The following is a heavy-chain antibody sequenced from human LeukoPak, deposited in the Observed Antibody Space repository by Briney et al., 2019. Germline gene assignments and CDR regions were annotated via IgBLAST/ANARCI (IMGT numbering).Heavy chain of an antibody. D-gene: IGHD2-2*01. V-gene: IGHV1-8*03. J-gene: IGHJ6*03. CDR2: MNPNSGNT. CDR1: GYTFTSYD. Sequence: ASVKVSCKASGYTFTSYDINWVRQATGQGLEWMGWMNPNSGNTGYAQKFQGRVTITRNTSISTAYMELSSLRSEDTAVYYCAREHGYCSSTSCSRYYYYMDVWGKGTTVTVSS. CDR3: AREHGYCSSTSCSRYYYYMDV.